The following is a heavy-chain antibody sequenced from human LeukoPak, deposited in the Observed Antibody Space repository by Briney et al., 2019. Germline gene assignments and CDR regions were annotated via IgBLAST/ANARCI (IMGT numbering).Heavy chain of an antibody. Sequence: GGSLRLSCAASGFSFTSYNFHWVRQAPGKGLQWLGFISYDGNIKYEDSVKGRFTISRDNSKNTLYLQMNSLRAEDTAVYYCAKFPSFAYSYGHFDYWGQGTLVTVSS. J-gene: IGHJ4*02. V-gene: IGHV3-30*18. D-gene: IGHD5-18*01. CDR3: AKFPSFAYSYGHFDY. CDR1: GFSFTSYN. CDR2: ISYDGNIK.